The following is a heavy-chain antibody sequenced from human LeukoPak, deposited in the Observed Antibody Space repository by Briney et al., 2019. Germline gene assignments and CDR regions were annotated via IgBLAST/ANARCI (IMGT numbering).Heavy chain of an antibody. J-gene: IGHJ3*02. CDR1: GGSISSGGYY. CDR3: ARFTEALWAFDI. D-gene: IGHD2-21*01. V-gene: IGHV4-30-2*01. CDR2: IYHSGST. Sequence: PSETLSLTCTVSGGSISSGGYYWSWIRQPPGKGLEWIGYIYHSGSTFYNPSLKSRVTISVDRSKNQFSLKLSSVTAADTAVYYCARFTEALWAFDIWGQGTMVTVSS.